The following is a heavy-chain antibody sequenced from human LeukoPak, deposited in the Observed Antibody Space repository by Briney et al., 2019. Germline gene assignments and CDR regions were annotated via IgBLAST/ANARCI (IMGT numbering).Heavy chain of an antibody. J-gene: IGHJ5*02. CDR3: ACRDLTSTWSFP. V-gene: IGHV5-51*01. CDR1: GYSFTSYW. D-gene: IGHD6-13*01. Sequence: GESLKISCQGFGYSFTSYWIGWVRQMPGKGMEWMGVIYPGDSRIRYNPSFQGQVTISVDKSISTAYLQWVSLKASDTTMYYCACRDLTSTWSFPWGQGTLVTVSS. CDR2: IYPGDSRI.